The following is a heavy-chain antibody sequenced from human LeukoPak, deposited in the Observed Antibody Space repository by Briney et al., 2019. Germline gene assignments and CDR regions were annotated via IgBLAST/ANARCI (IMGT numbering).Heavy chain of an antibody. CDR1: GFTFSNYG. Sequence: GGSLRLSCAASGFTFSNYGMNWVRQAPGKGLEWVAFMRYDGSNKYYADSVKGRFTISRDNSKNTLYLQMNSLRPEDTAVYYCAKPDDSSGYYYGYYFDYWGQGTLVTVSS. CDR2: MRYDGSNK. J-gene: IGHJ4*02. V-gene: IGHV3-30*02. CDR3: AKPDDSSGYYYGYYFDY. D-gene: IGHD3-22*01.